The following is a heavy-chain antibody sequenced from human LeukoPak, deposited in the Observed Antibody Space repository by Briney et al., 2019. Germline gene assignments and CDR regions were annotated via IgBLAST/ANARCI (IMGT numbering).Heavy chain of an antibody. J-gene: IGHJ4*02. CDR2: INPNSGGT. V-gene: IGHV1-2*02. Sequence: ASVKVSCTASGYTFTDCYMHWVRQAPGQGLEWMGWINPNSGGTNYVQKFQGRVTMTRDTSISTAYMELSRLRSDDTAVYYCARVYYDSSGYGYFDYWGQGTLVTVSS. D-gene: IGHD3-22*01. CDR3: ARVYYDSSGYGYFDY. CDR1: GYTFTDCY.